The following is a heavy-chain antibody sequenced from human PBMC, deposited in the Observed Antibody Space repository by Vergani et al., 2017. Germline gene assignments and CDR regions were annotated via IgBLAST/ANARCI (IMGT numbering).Heavy chain of an antibody. J-gene: IGHJ6*02. D-gene: IGHD6-19*01. CDR2: IIPILGIA. CDR3: AKALPVYSSGWYYYYYGMDV. CDR1: GGTFSSYT. V-gene: IGHV1-69*02. Sequence: QVQLVQSGAEVKKPGSSVKVSCKASGGTFSSYTISWVRQAPGQGLEWMGRIIPILGIANYAQKFQGRVTITADKSTSTAYMELSSLRSEDTAVYYCAKALPVYSSGWYYYYYGMDVWGQGTTVTVSS.